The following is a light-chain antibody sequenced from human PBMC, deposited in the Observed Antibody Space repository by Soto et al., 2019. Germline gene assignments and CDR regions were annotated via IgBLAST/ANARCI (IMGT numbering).Light chain of an antibody. J-gene: IGKJ4*01. Sequence: EIVMTQSPATLSVSPGERATLSCRASQTVNNNLAWYQQKVGQAPRLLIYSTFNRATGVPARFSGSGSGTDFTLTISSLQSEDFVFYYCQQYNNWPLSFGGGTKVEIK. CDR3: QQYNNWPLS. CDR2: STF. V-gene: IGKV3-15*01. CDR1: QTVNNN.